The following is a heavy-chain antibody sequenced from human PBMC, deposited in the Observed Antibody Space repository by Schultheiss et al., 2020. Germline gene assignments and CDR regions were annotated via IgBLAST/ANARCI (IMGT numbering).Heavy chain of an antibody. V-gene: IGHV3-7*01. Sequence: GGSLRLSCAASGFTFSSYWMSWVRQAPGKGLEWVANIKQDGSEKYYVDSVKGRFTISRDNAKNSLYLQMNSLRAEDTAVYYCARSAAYYDFWSGYHHPDDYWGQGTLVTVSS. CDR2: IKQDGSEK. D-gene: IGHD3-3*01. CDR3: ARSAAYYDFWSGYHHPDDY. CDR1: GFTFSSYW. J-gene: IGHJ4*02.